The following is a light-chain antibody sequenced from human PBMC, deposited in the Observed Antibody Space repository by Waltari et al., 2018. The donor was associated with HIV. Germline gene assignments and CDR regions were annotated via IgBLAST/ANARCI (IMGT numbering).Light chain of an antibody. V-gene: IGKV3-15*01. CDR1: QSVFNN. CDR3: QQYNDWLEPT. Sequence: ILLTQSPATFSVSPGDRGTLSCTASQSVFNNLAWYQQRPGQAPRLLIYGASTRITTVPDRFSGSGSGTEFTLTINNLQSEDLGLYYCQQYNDWLEPTFGGGTKVEV. J-gene: IGKJ4*01. CDR2: GAS.